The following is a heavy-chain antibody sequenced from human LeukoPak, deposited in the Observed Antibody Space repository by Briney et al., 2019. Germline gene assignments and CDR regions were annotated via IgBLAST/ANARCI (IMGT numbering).Heavy chain of an antibody. CDR2: IYPGDSET. D-gene: IGHD5-18*01. CDR1: GYRFTTNW. J-gene: IGHJ4*02. Sequence: GESLQISCKGSGYRFTTNWIGWGRQMPGKGLEWMGIIYPGDSETRYSPSFEGQVTISADKCISTAYVQRSSLKASDTAMYYCVRSRGYSYGYSYYFDYWGQGTLVTVSS. CDR3: VRSRGYSYGYSYYFDY. V-gene: IGHV5-51*01.